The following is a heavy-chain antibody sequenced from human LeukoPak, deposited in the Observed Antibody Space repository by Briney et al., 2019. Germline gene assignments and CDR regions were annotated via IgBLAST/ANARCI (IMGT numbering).Heavy chain of an antibody. CDR2: IYHSGST. V-gene: IGHV4-30-2*01. CDR1: GGSIASGASS. J-gene: IGHJ2*01. D-gene: IGHD2-21*02. CDR3: ARLVLGNIVVVTAIHWYFDL. Sequence: SQTLSLTCTVSGGSIASGASSWSWIRQPPGKGLEWIGYIYHSGSTLYNPSLKSRVTISVDKSRNQFSLQLTSVTAADTAVYYCARLVLGNIVVVTAIHWYFDLWGRGTLVTVSS.